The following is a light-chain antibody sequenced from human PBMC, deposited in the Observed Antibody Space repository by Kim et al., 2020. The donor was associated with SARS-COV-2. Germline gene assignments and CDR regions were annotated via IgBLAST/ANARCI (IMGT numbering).Light chain of an antibody. CDR2: GKN. CDR3: NSRDSNDNVV. CDR1: SLRSYY. Sequence: SVALGQTVSITCQGDSLRSYYATWYQQKPGQAPILVIYGKNNRPSGIPDRFSGSSSGNTASLTITGTQAGDEADYYCNSRDSNDNVVFGGGTKLTVL. V-gene: IGLV3-19*01. J-gene: IGLJ2*01.